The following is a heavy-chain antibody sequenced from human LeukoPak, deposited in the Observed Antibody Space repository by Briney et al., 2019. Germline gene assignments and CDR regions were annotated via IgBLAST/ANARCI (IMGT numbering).Heavy chain of an antibody. J-gene: IGHJ4*02. CDR3: ARRRDGYNYDY. CDR1: GGSISSYS. Sequence: TSETLSLTCTVSGGSISSYSWSWIRQPAGKGLEWIGRVYTSGSTNYNPSLKSRVTISVDTSKNQFSLNLRSVTAADTAVYYCARRRDGYNYDYWGQGTLVTVSS. D-gene: IGHD5-24*01. V-gene: IGHV4-4*07. CDR2: VYTSGST.